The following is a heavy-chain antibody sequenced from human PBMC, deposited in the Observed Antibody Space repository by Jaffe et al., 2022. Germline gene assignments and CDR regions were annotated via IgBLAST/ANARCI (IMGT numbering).Heavy chain of an antibody. CDR2: IYWNDDK. V-gene: IGHV2-5*01. D-gene: IGHD3-3*01. CDR3: AHLISHYDFWSGYQYYFDY. J-gene: IGHJ4*02. CDR1: GFSLSTSGVG. Sequence: QITLKESGPTLVKPTQTLTLTCTFSGFSLSTSGVGVGWIRQPPGKALEWLALIYWNDDKRYSPSLKSRLTITKDTSKNQVVLTMTNMDPVDTATYYCAHLISHYDFWSGYQYYFDYWGQGTLVTVSS.